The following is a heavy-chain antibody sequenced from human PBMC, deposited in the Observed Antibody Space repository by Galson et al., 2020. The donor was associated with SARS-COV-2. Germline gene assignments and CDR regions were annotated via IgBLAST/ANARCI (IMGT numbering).Heavy chain of an antibody. V-gene: IGHV3-30-3*01. CDR2: ISYDGSNE. CDR1: GFNFNTYA. Sequence: GESLKISCAASGFNFNTYAMHWVRQAPGKGLEWVALISYDGSNEYYADSVRGRFTISRDNSKSTDTLYLQMNSLRSEDTAVYYCARGLSGTYYYFDSWGQGTLVTVSS. J-gene: IGHJ4*02. D-gene: IGHD1-26*01. CDR3: ARGLSGTYYYFDS.